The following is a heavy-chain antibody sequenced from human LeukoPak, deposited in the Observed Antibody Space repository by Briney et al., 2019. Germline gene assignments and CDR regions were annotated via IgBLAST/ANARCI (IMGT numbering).Heavy chain of an antibody. Sequence: GGSLRLSCAASGFTFSSYGMHWVRQTPGKGLGWVAFIRHDGTYQQYADSVKGRFTVSRDNSKDMVYLQMNSLRTEDTAVYYCAKNRDSSDYPRDFDYWGQGTLVTVSS. V-gene: IGHV3-30*02. J-gene: IGHJ4*02. CDR1: GFTFSSYG. CDR2: IRHDGTYQ. D-gene: IGHD3-22*01. CDR3: AKNRDSSDYPRDFDY.